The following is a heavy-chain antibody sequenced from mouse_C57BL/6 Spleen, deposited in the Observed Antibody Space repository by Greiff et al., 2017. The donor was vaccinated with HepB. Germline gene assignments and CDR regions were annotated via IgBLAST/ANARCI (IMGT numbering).Heavy chain of an antibody. CDR1: GYTFTDYE. Sequence: QVQLKQSGAELVRPGASVTLSCKASGYTFTDYEMHWVKQTPVHGLEWIGAIDPETGGTAYNQKFKGKAILTADKSSSTAYMELRSLTSEDSAVYYCTRHYGSKYRYFDVWGTGTTVTVSS. CDR3: TRHYGSKYRYFDV. J-gene: IGHJ1*03. CDR2: IDPETGGT. D-gene: IGHD1-1*01. V-gene: IGHV1-15*01.